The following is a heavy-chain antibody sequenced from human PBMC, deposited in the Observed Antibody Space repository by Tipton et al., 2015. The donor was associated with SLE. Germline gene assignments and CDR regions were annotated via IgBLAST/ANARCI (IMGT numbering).Heavy chain of an antibody. CDR2: IYTSGST. D-gene: IGHD2/OR15-2a*01. CDR3: ARVWLNNAFDI. V-gene: IGHV4-4*07. J-gene: IGHJ3*02. Sequence: TLSLTCTVSGGSISSSYWSWIRQPAGKGLEWIGRIYTSGSTDDNPSLKSRVTMSVDMSKNQIFLQMTSVTAADTAVYFCARVWLNNAFDIWGQGTRVTVSS. CDR1: GGSISSSY.